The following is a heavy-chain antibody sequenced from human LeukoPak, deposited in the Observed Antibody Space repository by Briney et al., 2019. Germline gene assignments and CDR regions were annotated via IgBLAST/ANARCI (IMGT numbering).Heavy chain of an antibody. CDR3: VSSSHSGWPDPDEYFQH. V-gene: IGHV3-23*01. Sequence: PGGSLRLSCAASGFIFSNYAMNWVRQAPGKGLEWVSAILSGGETTSYADSVRGRFTISRDNSKNTLYLQMNSLRAEDTAVYYCVSSSHSGWPDPDEYFQHWGQGTLVTVSS. J-gene: IGHJ1*01. CDR2: ILSGGETT. CDR1: GFIFSNYA. D-gene: IGHD6-19*01.